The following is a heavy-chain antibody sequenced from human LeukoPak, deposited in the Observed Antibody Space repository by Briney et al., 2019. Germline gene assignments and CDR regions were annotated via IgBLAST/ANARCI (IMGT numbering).Heavy chain of an antibody. D-gene: IGHD6-19*01. V-gene: IGHV3-7*01. CDR1: GFTFSSYW. CDR3: ARDALSSEHWLVRYFDY. Sequence: GGSLRLSCAASGFTFSSYWMSWVRQAPGKGLEWVANIKEDGSENYYVDSVKGRFTISRDNAKSSLSLQMNSLRAEDTAVYYCARDALSSEHWLVRYFDYWGQGTLVTVSS. CDR2: IKEDGSEN. J-gene: IGHJ4*02.